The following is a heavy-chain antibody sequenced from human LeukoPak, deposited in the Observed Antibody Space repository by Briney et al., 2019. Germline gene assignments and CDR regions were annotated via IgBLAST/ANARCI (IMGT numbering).Heavy chain of an antibody. CDR3: ARDLSYYDILTGRQFDY. CDR1: GFTFSSYS. J-gene: IGHJ4*02. D-gene: IGHD3-9*01. CDR2: INSSSSYI. V-gene: IGHV3-21*01. Sequence: PGGSLRLSCAASGFTFSSYSMNWVRQAPGKGLEWVSSINSSSSYIYYADSVKGRFTISRDNAKTSLYLQMNSLRAEDTAVYYCARDLSYYDILTGRQFDYWGQGTLVTVSS.